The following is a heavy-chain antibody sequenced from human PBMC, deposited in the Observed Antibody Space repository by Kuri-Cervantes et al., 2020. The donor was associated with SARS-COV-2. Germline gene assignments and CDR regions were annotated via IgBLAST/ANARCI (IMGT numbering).Heavy chain of an antibody. CDR1: GCSISSGYY. Sequence: GSLRLSCSVSGCSISSGYYWGWIRQPPGKGLEWIGSIYHSGSTHSNPPLKNRVAISVDTSNNYFSLKLRSVNFANTAVYYCARPTGGWGSLFYSFYIDDWGNGTPVTVSS. CDR3: ARPTGGWGSLFYSFYIDD. J-gene: IGHJ6*03. CDR2: IYHSGST. V-gene: IGHV4-38-2*02. D-gene: IGHD6-19*01.